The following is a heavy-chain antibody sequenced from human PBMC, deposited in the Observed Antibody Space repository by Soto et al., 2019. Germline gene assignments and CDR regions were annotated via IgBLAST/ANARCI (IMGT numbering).Heavy chain of an antibody. J-gene: IGHJ4*02. CDR1: GFTFSGLG. D-gene: IGHD3-10*02. V-gene: IGHV3-33*01. Sequence: QVQLVESGGGVVQPGRSLRLSCAASGFTFSGLGMHWVRQAPGKGLEWVAVIRYDGSNIYYADAVKGRFTISRDNSKDTLEQQMNRLRADDTAVYYCARDGVAHTTFFGSFAYWGQGTLVTVSS. CDR3: ARDGVAHTTFFGSFAY. CDR2: IRYDGSNI.